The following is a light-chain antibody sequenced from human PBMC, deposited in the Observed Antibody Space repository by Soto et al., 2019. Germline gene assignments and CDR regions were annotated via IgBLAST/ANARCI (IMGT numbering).Light chain of an antibody. V-gene: IGKV3-15*01. CDR1: QSLRSN. CDR2: SAS. CDR3: QQNDKLPPA. J-gene: IGKJ1*01. Sequence: EIVMTQSPVTLSVSPGETVTLSCRASQSLRSNLAWYQKKPGQTPRLLIYSASIRAAATPARFSGSGAGTNFSLTISSLQSEDFAVYYCQQNDKLPPAIGQGTKVDLK.